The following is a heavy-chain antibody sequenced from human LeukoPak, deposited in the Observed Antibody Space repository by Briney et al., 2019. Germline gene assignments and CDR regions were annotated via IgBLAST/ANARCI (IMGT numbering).Heavy chain of an antibody. CDR1: GFTFSIYA. CDR3: AKVPPEMATIPLLDY. Sequence: GGSLRLSCAASGFTFSIYAMSWVRQAPGKGLEWVSTISGSGGSTYYADSVKGRFTISRDNSKNTLYLQMNSLRAEDTAVYYCAKVPPEMATIPLLDYWGQGTLVTVSS. D-gene: IGHD5-24*01. V-gene: IGHV3-23*01. CDR2: ISGSGGST. J-gene: IGHJ4*02.